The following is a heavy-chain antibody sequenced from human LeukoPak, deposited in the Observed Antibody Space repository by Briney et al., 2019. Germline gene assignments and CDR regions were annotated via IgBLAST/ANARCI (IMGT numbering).Heavy chain of an antibody. Sequence: PGGSLRLSCAASGFTFINYAMSWVRQAPGKGLEWVSYISRSSSNIYYADSVKGRFTISRDNAKISLYLQMNSLRAEDTAVYYCAREGANGYMDVWGKGTTVTVSS. CDR3: AREGANGYMDV. CDR2: ISRSSSNI. CDR1: GFTFINYA. D-gene: IGHD1-26*01. J-gene: IGHJ6*03. V-gene: IGHV3-48*04.